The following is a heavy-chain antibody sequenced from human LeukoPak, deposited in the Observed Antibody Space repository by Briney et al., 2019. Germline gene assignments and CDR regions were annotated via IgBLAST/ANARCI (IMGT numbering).Heavy chain of an antibody. J-gene: IGHJ3*01. CDR1: GLTFSNYA. D-gene: IGHD4-17*01. CDR3: AKDPNGDYVGAFDS. V-gene: IGHV3-23*01. Sequence: GGSLRLSCAASGLTFSNYAMTWVRQAPGKGLEWISSITGRGGTSYTDSVKGRFTVYRVNSKNTLYLQMNSLRVGDTALYYCAKDPNGDYVGAFDSWGQGTMVTVSS. CDR2: ITGRGGT.